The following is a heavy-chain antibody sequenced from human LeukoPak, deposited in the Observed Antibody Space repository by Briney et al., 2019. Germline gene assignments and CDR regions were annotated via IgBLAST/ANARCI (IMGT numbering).Heavy chain of an antibody. J-gene: IGHJ4*02. CDR3: ARSLDTAMVLSPSYFDS. D-gene: IGHD5-18*01. CDR2: ISRSATTI. CDR1: GFSFSSYE. Sequence: GGSLRLSCEVSGFSFSSYEMNWVRQAPGQGLEWVSYISRSATTISYADSVKGRFTISRDNAKNSLYLQMNSLRTEDTAVYYCARSLDTAMVLSPSYFDSWGQGTLVTVSS. V-gene: IGHV3-48*03.